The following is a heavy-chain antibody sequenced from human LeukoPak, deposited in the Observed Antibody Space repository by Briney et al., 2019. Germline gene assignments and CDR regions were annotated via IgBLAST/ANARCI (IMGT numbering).Heavy chain of an antibody. CDR2: INHSGST. Sequence: SETLSLTCAVYGGSFSGNYCNWIRQPPGKGLEWIGEINHSGSTNYNPSLKSRVTISVDTSKNQFSLKLSSVTAADTAVYYCGISGMAPNDYWGQGTLVTVSS. D-gene: IGHD5-24*01. CDR3: GISGMAPNDY. J-gene: IGHJ4*02. V-gene: IGHV4-34*01. CDR1: GGSFSGNY.